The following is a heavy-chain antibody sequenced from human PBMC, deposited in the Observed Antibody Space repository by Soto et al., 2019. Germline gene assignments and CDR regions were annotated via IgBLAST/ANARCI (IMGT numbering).Heavy chain of an antibody. J-gene: IGHJ5*02. V-gene: IGHV1-3*01. Sequence: ASVKVSCKTSGYPFPSFEVHWIRQAPGQRPEWMGGIGNAGSGNTKYSQKFQDRLTISKDTSRSQVVLTMTNMDPVDSATYYCALIKDCSRTDCFLASFDPWGHGTLVTVSS. CDR2: IGNAGSGNT. CDR3: ALIKDCSRTDCFLASFDP. D-gene: IGHD2-2*01. CDR1: GYPFPSFE.